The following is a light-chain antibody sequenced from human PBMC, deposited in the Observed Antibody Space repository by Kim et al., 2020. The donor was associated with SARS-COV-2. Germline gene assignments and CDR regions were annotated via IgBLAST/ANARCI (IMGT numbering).Light chain of an antibody. CDR2: AAS. V-gene: IGKV1-9*01. Sequence: SASVGDRVTITCRASQDMSSYLAWYQQRPGKAPKLLIYAASTLRSGVPSRFSGSGSGTDFTLTISSLQPEDFATYYCQELHNSPLTFGGGTKLEI. J-gene: IGKJ4*01. CDR3: QELHNSPLT. CDR1: QDMSSY.